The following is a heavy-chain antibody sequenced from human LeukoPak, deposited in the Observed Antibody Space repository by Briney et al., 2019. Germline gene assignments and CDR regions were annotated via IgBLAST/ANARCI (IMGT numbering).Heavy chain of an antibody. CDR3: ARNMGDWGRAFDF. CDR2: IYSGGST. V-gene: IGHV3-53*01. D-gene: IGHD7-27*01. CDR1: GLTVSRNY. J-gene: IGHJ3*01. Sequence: GGSLRLSCAASGLTVSRNYMSWVRQAPGQGLEWVSIIYSGGSTIYGDSVKGRFTISRDNFENTLFLHMNSLRAEDTAVYYCARNMGDWGRAFDFWGQGTMVTVSS.